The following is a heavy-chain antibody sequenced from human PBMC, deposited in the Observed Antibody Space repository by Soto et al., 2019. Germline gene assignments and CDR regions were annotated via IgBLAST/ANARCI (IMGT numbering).Heavy chain of an antibody. Sequence: QVQLVQSGAEVKKPGASVKVSCKASGYTFTSYDINWVRQATGQGLEWMGWMNPNSGNPGYAQKFQGRVTMTRNTSISTAYMELSSLRSEDTAVYYCARLTSITIFGVVQYNWFDPWGQGTLVTVSS. V-gene: IGHV1-8*01. J-gene: IGHJ5*02. D-gene: IGHD3-3*01. CDR3: ARLTSITIFGVVQYNWFDP. CDR2: MNPNSGNP. CDR1: GYTFTSYD.